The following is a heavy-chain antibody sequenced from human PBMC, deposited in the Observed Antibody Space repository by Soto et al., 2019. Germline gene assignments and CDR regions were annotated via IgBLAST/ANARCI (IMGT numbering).Heavy chain of an antibody. V-gene: IGHV3-23*01. CDR3: TKVGPSYYYGMDV. Sequence: GGSLRLSCAASGVDFSSEVMCWVRQAPGKGLEWVSSISGSGRTIYHADSMRGRFAISRDNSKNSLYLQLNDLRVDDTAVYYCTKVGPSYYYGMDVWGQGTTVTVSS. CDR2: ISGSGRTI. CDR1: GVDFSSEV. D-gene: IGHD1-26*01. J-gene: IGHJ6*02.